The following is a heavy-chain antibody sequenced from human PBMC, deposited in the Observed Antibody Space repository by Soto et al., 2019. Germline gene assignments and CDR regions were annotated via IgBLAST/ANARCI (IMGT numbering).Heavy chain of an antibody. Sequence: QIQLVQSGAEVKKPGASLMVSCKTSGYTFTSYGITWVRQAPGQGLEWMGWISTYNGYTDYAQKLQGRVTMTRDTSTSTAYMELRSLRSDDTAMYYCVSGSDLDYWGQGTLVTVSS. J-gene: IGHJ4*02. CDR2: ISTYNGYT. CDR1: GYTFTSYG. V-gene: IGHV1-18*01. CDR3: VSGSDLDY.